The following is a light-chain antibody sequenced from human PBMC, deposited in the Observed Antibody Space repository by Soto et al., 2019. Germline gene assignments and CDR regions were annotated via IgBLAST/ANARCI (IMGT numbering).Light chain of an antibody. Sequence: ILMTQSPVTLSVSPGERATLSCRASQSISNNLAWYQQIPGQAPRLLIYGASTRATGIPARFSGSGSGTEFTLTISSLQSEDFAVYSCQQYNNWPFTFGPGTKVDIK. V-gene: IGKV3D-15*01. CDR3: QQYNNWPFT. CDR1: QSISNN. J-gene: IGKJ3*01. CDR2: GAS.